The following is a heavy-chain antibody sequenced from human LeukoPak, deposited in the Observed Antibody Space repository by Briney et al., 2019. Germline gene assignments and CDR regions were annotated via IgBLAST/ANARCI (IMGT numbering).Heavy chain of an antibody. Sequence: GGSLRLSCAVSGFTFNSHAMCWVRQAPGKGLEWVSSIDISGGSTYYADSVKGRFTISRDNSKNTLYLQMNSLRAEDTAVYYCAKGCSSTSCYADYWGQGTLVTVSS. D-gene: IGHD2-2*01. CDR1: GFTFNSHA. J-gene: IGHJ4*02. CDR3: AKGCSSTSCYADY. CDR2: IDISGGST. V-gene: IGHV3-23*01.